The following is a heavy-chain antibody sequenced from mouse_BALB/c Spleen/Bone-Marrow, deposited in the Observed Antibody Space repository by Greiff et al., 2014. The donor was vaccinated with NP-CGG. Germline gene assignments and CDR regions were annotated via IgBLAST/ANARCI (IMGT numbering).Heavy chain of an antibody. V-gene: IGHV1S81*02. Sequence: QVQLQQPGAELVKPGASVKLSCKASGYTFTSYYMYWVKQRPGQGLEWIGEINPSNSGTNFNEKFKSKATLTVDKSSSTAYMQLSSLTSEDSAVYYCTRRLLYYAMDYWGQGTSVTVSS. CDR1: GYTFTSYY. CDR3: TRRLLYYAMDY. J-gene: IGHJ4*01. CDR2: INPSNSGT. D-gene: IGHD2-13*01.